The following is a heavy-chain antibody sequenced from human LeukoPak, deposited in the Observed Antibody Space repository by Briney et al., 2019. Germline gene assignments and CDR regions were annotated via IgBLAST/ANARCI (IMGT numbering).Heavy chain of an antibody. D-gene: IGHD3-3*01. V-gene: IGHV3-30-3*01. Sequence: GGSLRLSCVASGFNFSNHAMQWVRQTPAKGPECVAVIAYHGTNEYDEDSVKGRFTTSRDKYKNRLYLQMKSLTPEDTAVYYCARDRDFWGYGGMDVWGQGTTVTVSS. CDR3: ARDRDFWGYGGMDV. CDR2: IAYHGTNE. J-gene: IGHJ6*02. CDR1: GFNFSNHA.